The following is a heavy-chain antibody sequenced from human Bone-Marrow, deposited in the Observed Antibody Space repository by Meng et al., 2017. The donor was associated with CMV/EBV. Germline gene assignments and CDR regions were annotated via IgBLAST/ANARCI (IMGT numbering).Heavy chain of an antibody. J-gene: IGHJ6*02. V-gene: IGHV4-39*07. CDR1: GGSISSSSYY. CDR2: IYYSGST. CDR3: ARDVRRHCSSTSCYYYGMDV. D-gene: IGHD2-2*01. Sequence: SETLSLTCTVSGGSISSSSYYWGWIRQPPGKGLEWIGSIYYSGSTYYNPSLKSRVTISVDTSKNQFSLKLSSVTAADTAVYYCARDVRRHCSSTSCYYYGMDVWGQGTTVTVSS.